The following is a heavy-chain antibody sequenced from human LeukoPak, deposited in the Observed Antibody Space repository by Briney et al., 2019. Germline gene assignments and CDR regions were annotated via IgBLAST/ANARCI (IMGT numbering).Heavy chain of an antibody. CDR2: VNPNSGNT. CDR1: GYTFTSYD. Sequence: ASVQVSCKASGYTFTSYDIHWVRQATGQGLEWMGWVNPNSGNTGYAQKFQGRVTITRNTSISTAYMELSSLRSEDTAVYYCARGQQQLLRGRPLDYWGQGTLVTVSS. CDR3: ARGQQQLLRGRPLDY. D-gene: IGHD2-2*01. J-gene: IGHJ4*02. V-gene: IGHV1-8*03.